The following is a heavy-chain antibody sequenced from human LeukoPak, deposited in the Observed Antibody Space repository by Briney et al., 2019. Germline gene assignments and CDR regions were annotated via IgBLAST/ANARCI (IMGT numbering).Heavy chain of an antibody. CDR2: ISWNSGSI. Sequence: GGSLRLSCAASGFTFSSYAMSWVRQAPGKGLEWVSGISWNSGSIGYADSVKGRFTISRDNAKNSLYLQMNSPRAEDTALYYCAKDRGEEWNDDAFDIWGQGTMVTVSS. CDR1: GFTFSSYA. D-gene: IGHD1-1*01. CDR3: AKDRGEEWNDDAFDI. V-gene: IGHV3-9*01. J-gene: IGHJ3*02.